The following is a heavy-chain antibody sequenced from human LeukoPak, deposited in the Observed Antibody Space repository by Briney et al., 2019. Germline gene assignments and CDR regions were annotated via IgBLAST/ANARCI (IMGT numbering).Heavy chain of an antibody. J-gene: IGHJ3*02. D-gene: IGHD2-21*02. V-gene: IGHV3-23*01. CDR1: GFTFSSYG. CDR3: AREVLGVWDFVDAFDI. Sequence: PGGSLRLSCAASGFTFSSYGMSWVRQAPGKGLEWVSAISGSGGSTYYADSVKGRFTISRDNAKNSLYLQMNSPRAEDTAVYYCAREVLGVWDFVDAFDIWGQGTMVTVSS. CDR2: ISGSGGST.